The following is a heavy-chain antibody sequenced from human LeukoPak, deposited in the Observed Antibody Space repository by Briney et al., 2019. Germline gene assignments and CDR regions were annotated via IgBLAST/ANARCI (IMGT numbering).Heavy chain of an antibody. V-gene: IGHV3-21*01. D-gene: IGHD3-10*01. CDR1: GFTFSSYI. J-gene: IGHJ3*02. CDR3: ARAIGVVRGVPI. Sequence: GGSLRLSCAASGFTFSSYIMNWVRQAPGKGLEWVSSISSSSSYIYYADSVKGRFTISRDNAKNSLYLQMNILRAEDTAVYYCARAIGVVRGVPIWGQGTMVTVSS. CDR2: ISSSSSYI.